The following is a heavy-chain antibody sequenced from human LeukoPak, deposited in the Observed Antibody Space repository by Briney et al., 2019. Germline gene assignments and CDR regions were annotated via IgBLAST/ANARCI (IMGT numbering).Heavy chain of an antibody. CDR2: ISSSSSYI. Sequence: GGSLRLSCAASGFTFSSYSMNWVRQAPGKGLEWVSSISSSSSYIYYADSVKGRFTISRDNAKNSLYLQMNSLRAEDTAVYYCARERDNWGSAAYFDYWGQGTLVTVSS. CDR1: GFTFSSYS. D-gene: IGHD7-27*01. V-gene: IGHV3-21*01. J-gene: IGHJ4*02. CDR3: ARERDNWGSAAYFDY.